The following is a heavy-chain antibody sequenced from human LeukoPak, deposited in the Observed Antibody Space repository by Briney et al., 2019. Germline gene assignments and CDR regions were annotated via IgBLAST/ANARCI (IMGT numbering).Heavy chain of an antibody. Sequence: SVKVSCKASGYTFTGYHMHWVRQAPGQGLEWMGGIVPILGTANYAQKFQGRVTITADDSTGTAYMELTSLRSADTAVYYCARSQGYSYGSSYWGQGTLVTVSS. D-gene: IGHD5-18*01. J-gene: IGHJ4*02. CDR1: GYTFTGYH. CDR3: ARSQGYSYGSSY. V-gene: IGHV1-69*13. CDR2: IVPILGTA.